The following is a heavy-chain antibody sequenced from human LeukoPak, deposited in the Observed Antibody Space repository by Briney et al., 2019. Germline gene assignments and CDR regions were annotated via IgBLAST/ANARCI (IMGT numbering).Heavy chain of an antibody. CDR1: GFSFGGYE. V-gene: IGHV3-48*03. D-gene: IGHD5-12*01. Sequence: GGSLRLSCAASGFSFGGYEMNWVRQAPGKGLEWVSYISTTGSTVYYADSVEGRFTISRDNSENTVYLQMNSLRADDTAVYYCAKSAFRYSGYDGDYYYYGMDVWGQGTTVTVSS. J-gene: IGHJ6*02. CDR3: AKSAFRYSGYDGDYYYYGMDV. CDR2: ISTTGSTV.